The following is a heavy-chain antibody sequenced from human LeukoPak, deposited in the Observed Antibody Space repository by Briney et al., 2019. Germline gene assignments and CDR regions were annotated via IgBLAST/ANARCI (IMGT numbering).Heavy chain of an antibody. CDR2: ISSSSSTI. D-gene: IGHD2/OR15-2a*01. V-gene: IGHV3-48*01. CDR1: GFTFSSYS. CDR3: AREWGTTGFDY. Sequence: GGSLRLSCAASGFTFSSYSMNWVRQAPGKGLEWVSYISSSSSTIYYADSVKGRFTISRDNAKNSLYLQMNSLRAEDTAVYYCAREWGTTGFDYWGQGTLVTVSS. J-gene: IGHJ4*02.